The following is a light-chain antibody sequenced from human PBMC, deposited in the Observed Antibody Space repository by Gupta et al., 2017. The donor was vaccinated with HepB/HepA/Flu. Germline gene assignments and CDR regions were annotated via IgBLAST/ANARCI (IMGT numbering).Light chain of an antibody. V-gene: IGKV4-1*01. CDR1: QAVLGSSNNKND. CDR3: QQYNSTPYT. CDR2: CAS. Sequence: DDVVTQYPGSMALSQGARATINCKSSQAVLGSSNNKNDLAWFQQKAGQPPKRLIYCASARDSGVPDRFSGSGSGTDFTLTISSLQAEDVAVYYCQQYNSTPYTFGQGTKVEIK. J-gene: IGKJ2*01.